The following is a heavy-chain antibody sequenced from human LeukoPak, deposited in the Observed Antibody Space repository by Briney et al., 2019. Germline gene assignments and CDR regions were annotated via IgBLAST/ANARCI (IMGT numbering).Heavy chain of an antibody. J-gene: IGHJ4*02. CDR3: ARIRRGVIQSDFDY. CDR2: ISYDGSDK. Sequence: PGRSLRLSCAASGFTFSSYDMHWVRQAPGKGLEWVAFISYDGSDKYYADSVKGRFTISRDNSKNTLYLQMNSLRAEDTAVYYCARIRRGVIQSDFDYWGQGTLVTVSS. V-gene: IGHV3-30*03. CDR1: GFTFSSYD. D-gene: IGHD3-10*01.